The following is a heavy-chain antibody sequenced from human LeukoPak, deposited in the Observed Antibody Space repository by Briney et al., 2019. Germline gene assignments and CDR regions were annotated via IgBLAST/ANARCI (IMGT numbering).Heavy chain of an antibody. CDR3: ATSAPFGAPAGY. J-gene: IGHJ4*02. V-gene: IGHV4-34*01. CDR2: INHSGST. D-gene: IGHD3-16*01. CDR1: GGSFSGYY. Sequence: SETLSLTCAVYGGSFSGYYWSWIRQPPGEGLEWIGEINHSGSTNYNPSLKSRVTISVDTSKNQFSLKLSSVTAADTAMYYCATSAPFGAPAGYWGQGTLVTVSS.